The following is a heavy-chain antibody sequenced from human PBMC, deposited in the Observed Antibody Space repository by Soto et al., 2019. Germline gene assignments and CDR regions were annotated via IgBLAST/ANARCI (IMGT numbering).Heavy chain of an antibody. CDR3: AKSLVVVVITPGAFDI. D-gene: IGHD3-22*01. Sequence: ASVKVSCKASGYTFTSYGISWVRQAPGQGLEWMGWISAYNGNTNYAQKLQGRVTMTTDTSTSTAYMELRSLRSDDTAVYYCAKSLVVVVITPGAFDIWGQGTMVTVSS. CDR1: GYTFTSYG. J-gene: IGHJ3*02. V-gene: IGHV1-18*04. CDR2: ISAYNGNT.